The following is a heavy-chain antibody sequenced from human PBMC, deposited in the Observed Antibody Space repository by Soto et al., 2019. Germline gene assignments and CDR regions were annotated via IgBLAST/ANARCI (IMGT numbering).Heavy chain of an antibody. CDR1: GFTFRSYG. D-gene: IGHD2-15*01. J-gene: IGHJ4*02. CDR3: ARVPSSSGRAHFDY. V-gene: IGHV3-30*03. Sequence: PGGSLRLACAACGFTFRSYGMHWVRQAPGKGLEWVAVISYDGSNKYYADSVKGRFTISRDNSKNTLYLQMNSLRAEDTAVYYCARVPSSSGRAHFDYWGQGTLVTVSS. CDR2: ISYDGSNK.